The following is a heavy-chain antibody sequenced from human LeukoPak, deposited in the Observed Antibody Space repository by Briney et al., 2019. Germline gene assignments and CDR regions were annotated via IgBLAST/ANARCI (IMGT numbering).Heavy chain of an antibody. J-gene: IGHJ3*02. CDR2: IYYSGST. CDR1: GGSISSSYYY. Sequence: PSETLSLTCTVSGGSISSSYYYWGWIRQPPGKGLEWIGSIYYSGSTYYNPSLKSRVTISVDTSKNQFSLKLTSVTSADTAVYYCARDFKYYGSSGYYAFDIWGQGTMVTVSS. CDR3: ARDFKYYGSSGYYAFDI. D-gene: IGHD3-22*01. V-gene: IGHV4-39*07.